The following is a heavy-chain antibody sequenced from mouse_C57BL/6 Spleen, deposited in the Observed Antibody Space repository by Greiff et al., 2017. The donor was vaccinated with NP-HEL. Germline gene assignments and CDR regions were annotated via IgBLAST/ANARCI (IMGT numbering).Heavy chain of an antibody. Sequence: QVQLQQSGAELVIPGASVKLSCKASGYTFTSYWMHWVKQRPGQGLEWIGEIDPSDSYTNYNQKFKGKSTLTVDKSSSTAYMQLSSLTSEDSAVDYCARGGTTDFDYWGQGTTLTVSS. CDR2: IDPSDSYT. CDR1: GYTFTSYW. D-gene: IGHD1-1*01. CDR3: ARGGTTDFDY. J-gene: IGHJ2*01. V-gene: IGHV1-69*01.